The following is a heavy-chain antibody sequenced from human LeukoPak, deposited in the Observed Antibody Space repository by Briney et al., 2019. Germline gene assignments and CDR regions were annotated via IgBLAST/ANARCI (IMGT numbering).Heavy chain of an antibody. Sequence: PSETLSLTCAVSGGPFSGYFWSWIRQSSGKGLEWIGETHDSGTTNYNPSLNSRVTISEDTSKNQFYLILSSVTAADTAVYYCARRYYYNLGSFPFDFWGQGTLVTVSS. CDR2: THDSGTT. CDR3: ARRYYYNLGSFPFDF. J-gene: IGHJ4*02. D-gene: IGHD3-10*01. V-gene: IGHV4-34*01. CDR1: GGPFSGYF.